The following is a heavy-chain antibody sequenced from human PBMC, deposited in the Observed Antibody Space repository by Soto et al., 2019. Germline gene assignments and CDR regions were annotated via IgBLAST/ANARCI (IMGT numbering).Heavy chain of an antibody. V-gene: IGHV1-2*02. J-gene: IGHJ4*02. D-gene: IGHD5-12*01. CDR2: INPNSGAS. Sequence: ASVKVSCKASGYTFTSYYVHCVRQAPGQGLEWMGWINPNSGASNYAQKFQGRVTMTRDTSISTAYMELSRLRSDDTAVYYCARDLVSTIGDFDYWGLGTLVTVSS. CDR1: GYTFTSYY. CDR3: ARDLVSTIGDFDY.